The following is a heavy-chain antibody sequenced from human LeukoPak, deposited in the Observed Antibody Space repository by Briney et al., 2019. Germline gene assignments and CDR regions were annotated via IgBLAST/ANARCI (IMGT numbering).Heavy chain of an antibody. CDR3: ARAISAYDSSGYYYLDY. CDR2: IYYSGST. D-gene: IGHD3-22*01. V-gene: IGHV4-59*01. CDR1: GGSISSYY. J-gene: IGHJ4*02. Sequence: SSGTLSLTCTVSGGSISSYYWSWIRQPPGKGLEWIGYIYYSGSTNYNPSLKSRVTISVDTSKNQFSLKLSSVTAADTAVYYCARAISAYDSSGYYYLDYWGQGTLVTVSS.